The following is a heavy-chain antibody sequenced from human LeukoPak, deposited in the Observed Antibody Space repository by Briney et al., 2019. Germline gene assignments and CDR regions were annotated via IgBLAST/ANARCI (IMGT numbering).Heavy chain of an antibody. V-gene: IGHV4-4*07. CDR3: ARDWGRVGLRGFDP. CDR1: GDSMSSHY. Sequence: SETLSLTCSVSGDSMSSHYLSWIRQPAGKGLEWIGRIHISGRSNLNPSLNSRHTMSVDTSKNDFSLKLMSVTAADTAVYYCARDWGRVGLRGFDPWGQGTLVTVSS. CDR2: IHISGRS. J-gene: IGHJ5*02. D-gene: IGHD3-16*01.